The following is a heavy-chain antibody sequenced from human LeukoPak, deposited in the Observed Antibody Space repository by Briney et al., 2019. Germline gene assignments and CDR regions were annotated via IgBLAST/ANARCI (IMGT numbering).Heavy chain of an antibody. CDR1: GYSISSGYY. V-gene: IGHV4-38-2*01. D-gene: IGHD3-16*02. J-gene: IGHJ4*02. CDR2: IYHSGST. Sequence: SETLSLTCAVSGYSISSGYYWGWIRQPPGKGLECIGSIYHSGSTYYNPSLKSRVTISVDTSKNQFSLRLSSVTAADTAVYYCARVLRAGLSRLFDYWGQGTLVTVSS. CDR3: ARVLRAGLSRLFDY.